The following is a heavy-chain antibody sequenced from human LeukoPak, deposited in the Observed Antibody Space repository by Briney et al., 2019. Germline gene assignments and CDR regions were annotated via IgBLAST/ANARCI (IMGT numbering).Heavy chain of an antibody. V-gene: IGHV3-7*04. D-gene: IGHD6-13*01. CDR3: ATVGRGAATGCGFDY. Sequence: GGSLRLSCAASGFTFSSYWMSWVRQAPGKGLEWLANIKQDGSEKYYVDSVKGRFTISRDNAKNSLYLQMNSLRAEDTAVYYCATVGRGAATGCGFDYWGQGTLVTVSS. J-gene: IGHJ4*02. CDR1: GFTFSSYW. CDR2: IKQDGSEK.